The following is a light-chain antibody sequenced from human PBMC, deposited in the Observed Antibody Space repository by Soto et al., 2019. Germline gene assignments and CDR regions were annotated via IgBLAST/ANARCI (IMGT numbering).Light chain of an antibody. CDR1: QSVSSN. V-gene: IGKV3-15*01. CDR2: GAF. CDR3: QQYSQWPLYT. Sequence: EIVMTQSPATLSVSPGERVTLSCRASQSVSSNLAWYQQKPGQAPSLLIYGAFTRATGIPARFSGTGSGTEFTLTISSLQSEDFALYYCQQYSQWPLYTFGQGTKVDIK. J-gene: IGKJ2*01.